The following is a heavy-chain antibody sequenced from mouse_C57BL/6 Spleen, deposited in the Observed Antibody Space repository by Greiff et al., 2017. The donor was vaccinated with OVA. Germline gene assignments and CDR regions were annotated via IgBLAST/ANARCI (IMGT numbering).Heavy chain of an antibody. CDR3: ARWEGFTLDY. CDR1: GYTFTSYW. CDR2: IYPSDSET. D-gene: IGHD4-1*01. Sequence: QVQLQQPGAELVRPGSSVKLSCTASGYTFTSYWMGWVKQRPGQGLEWIGNIYPSDSETHYNQKFKDKATLTVDKSSSTAYMQLSSLTSEDSAVYYCARWEGFTLDYWGQGTTLTVSS. V-gene: IGHV1-61*01. J-gene: IGHJ2*01.